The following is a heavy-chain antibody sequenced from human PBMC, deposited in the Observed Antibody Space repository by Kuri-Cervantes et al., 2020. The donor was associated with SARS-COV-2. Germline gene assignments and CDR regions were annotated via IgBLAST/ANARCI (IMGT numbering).Heavy chain of an antibody. CDR3: ARDLTPERYCSSTSCYTDYDFWSNYLVDY. Sequence: GESLKISCAASGCTFSNYNMNWVRQAPGKGLEWVSSISSGSTYIYYADSVKGRFTISRDNAKNSLSLQLNSLRAEDTAVYYCARDLTPERYCSSTSCYTDYDFWSNYLVDYWGRGTLVTVSS. V-gene: IGHV3-21*01. CDR2: ISSGSTYI. CDR1: GCTFSNYN. J-gene: IGHJ4*02. D-gene: IGHD2-2*02.